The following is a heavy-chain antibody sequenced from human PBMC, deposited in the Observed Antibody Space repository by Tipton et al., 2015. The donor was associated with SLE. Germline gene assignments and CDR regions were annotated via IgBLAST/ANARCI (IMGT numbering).Heavy chain of an antibody. J-gene: IGHJ4*02. D-gene: IGHD2-15*01. CDR1: GYSISSGYY. V-gene: IGHV4-38-2*02. CDR3: ARGRVVGGYFDY. Sequence: TLSLTCTVSGYSISSGYYWGWIRQPPGKGLEWIGSIYHSGSTYYNPSLKSRVTISVDTSKNQFSLKLSSVTAADTAVYYCARGRVVGGYFDYWGQGTLVTVSS. CDR2: IYHSGST.